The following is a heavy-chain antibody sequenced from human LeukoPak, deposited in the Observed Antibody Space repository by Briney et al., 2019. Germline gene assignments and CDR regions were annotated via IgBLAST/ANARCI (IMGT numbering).Heavy chain of an antibody. CDR3: ARDQAYVVTTWESGMDV. Sequence: GGSLRLSCAASGFTFSSYSMNWVRQAPGKGLEWVSSISSSNSYIYYADSVKGRFTISRDNAKNSLYLQMNSLRAEDTAVYYCARDQAYVVTTWESGMDVRGQGTTVTVSS. CDR1: GFTFSSYS. D-gene: IGHD2-21*02. CDR2: ISSSNSYI. J-gene: IGHJ6*02. V-gene: IGHV3-21*01.